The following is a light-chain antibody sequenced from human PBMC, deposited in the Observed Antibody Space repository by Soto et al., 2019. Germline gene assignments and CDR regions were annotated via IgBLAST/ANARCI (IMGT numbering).Light chain of an antibody. CDR1: QSVSSN. Sequence: EIVMTQSPATLSVSPGERATLSCRVSQSVSSNLAWYQQKPGQAPRLLIYGASTRATGIPARFSGSGSGTDFTLTISSLQSEDFAVYYCQQYNNWPPLLTFGGGTKVEIK. J-gene: IGKJ4*01. CDR3: QQYNNWPPLLT. CDR2: GAS. V-gene: IGKV3-15*01.